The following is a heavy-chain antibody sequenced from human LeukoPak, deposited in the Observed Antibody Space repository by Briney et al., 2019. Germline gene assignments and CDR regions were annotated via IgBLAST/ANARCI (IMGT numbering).Heavy chain of an antibody. CDR2: IIPIFGTA. D-gene: IGHD6-19*01. CDR3: AREPRYSSGWFWFDP. CDR1: GGTFSSYA. V-gene: IGHV1-69*13. Sequence: SVKVSCKASGGTFSSYAISWVRQAPGQGLEWMGGIIPIFGTANYAQKSQGRVTITADESTSTAYTELSSLRSEDTAVYYCAREPRYSSGWFWFDPWGQGTLVTVSS. J-gene: IGHJ5*02.